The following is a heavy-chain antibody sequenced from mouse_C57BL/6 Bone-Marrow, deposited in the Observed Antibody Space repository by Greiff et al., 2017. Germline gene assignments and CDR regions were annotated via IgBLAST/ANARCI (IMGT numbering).Heavy chain of an antibody. CDR1: GYTFTSYG. Sequence: VQLQESGAELARPGASVKLSCKASGYTFTSYGISWVKQRTGQGLEWIGEIYPRSGNTYYNEKFKGKATLTADKSSSTAYMELRSLTSEDSAVYFCARWGPAWFAYWGQGTLVTVSA. CDR2: IYPRSGNT. CDR3: ARWGPAWFAY. V-gene: IGHV1-81*01. J-gene: IGHJ3*01.